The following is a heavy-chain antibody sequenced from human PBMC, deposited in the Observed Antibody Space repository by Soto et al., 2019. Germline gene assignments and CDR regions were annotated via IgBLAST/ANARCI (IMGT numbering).Heavy chain of an antibody. Sequence: ASVKVSCKASGYTFTGYYMHWVRQAPGQGLEWMGWINPNSGGTNYAQKFQGWVTMTRDTSISTAYMELSRLRSDDTAVYYCARGMPSSGWYLGSNGGKLGVWAQGTTVTVSS. J-gene: IGHJ6*02. CDR1: GYTFTGYY. CDR2: INPNSGGT. V-gene: IGHV1-2*04. CDR3: ARGMPSSGWYLGSNGGKLGV. D-gene: IGHD6-19*01.